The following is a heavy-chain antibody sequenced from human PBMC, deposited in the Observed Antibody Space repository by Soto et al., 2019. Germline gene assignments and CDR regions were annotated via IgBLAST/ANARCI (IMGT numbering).Heavy chain of an antibody. Sequence: LRLSCSAPGFIFSSSAMHWVRQAPGKGLDHVSAISGNGETTYDADSVKGSFTISRPNSKNRLYLQMSSLRPEYTAVYYCVKDTWGWGYFDYWGQGILVTVSS. CDR1: GFIFSSSA. CDR2: ISGNGETT. CDR3: VKDTWGWGYFDY. V-gene: IGHV3-64D*06. D-gene: IGHD3-16*01. J-gene: IGHJ4*02.